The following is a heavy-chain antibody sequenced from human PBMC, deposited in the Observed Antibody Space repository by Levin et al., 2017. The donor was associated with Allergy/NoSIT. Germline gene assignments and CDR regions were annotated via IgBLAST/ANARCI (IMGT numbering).Heavy chain of an antibody. D-gene: IGHD3-3*01. V-gene: IGHV1-2*02. Sequence: GESLKISCKASGYTFTGCYIHWVRQAPGQGLEWMGWINPNSGDTNYAQKFQGRVTMTRDTSISTAYMELSRLRSDDTAVYYCARSVWPSYYDFRSGDYLVGWGQGTLVTVSS. J-gene: IGHJ4*02. CDR3: ARSVWPSYYDFRSGDYLVG. CDR2: INPNSGDT. CDR1: GYTFTGCY.